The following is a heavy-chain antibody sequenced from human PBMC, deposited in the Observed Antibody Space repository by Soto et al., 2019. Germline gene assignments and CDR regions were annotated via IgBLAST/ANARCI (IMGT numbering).Heavy chain of an antibody. J-gene: IGHJ4*02. CDR2: IGVSGDTT. V-gene: IGHV3-23*01. D-gene: IGHD3-10*01. CDR3: AKVRRFGELRSLY. Sequence: EVHLLESGGGLVQPGGSLRLSCAASGFTFSSYAMSWVRQAPGKGLEWVSAIGVSGDTTYYADSVKGRFTTSRDNSKNTRYLQMGSLRAEETAVYYCAKVRRFGELRSLYWGQGTLVTVSS. CDR1: GFTFSSYA.